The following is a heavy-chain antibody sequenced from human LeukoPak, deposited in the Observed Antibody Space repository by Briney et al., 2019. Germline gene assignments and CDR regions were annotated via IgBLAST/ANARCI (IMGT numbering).Heavy chain of an antibody. V-gene: IGHV4-39*01. CDR2: IYYSGST. CDR1: GGSISSSTYY. D-gene: IGHD2-2*01. J-gene: IGHJ4*02. Sequence: SETLSLTCTVSGGSISSSTYYWGWIRQPPGKGLEWIGSIYYSGSTYYNPSLKSRVTISVDTSKNQFSLKLSSVTAADTAVYFCARREFSSASDHWDQGTLIIVSS. CDR3: ARREFSSASDH.